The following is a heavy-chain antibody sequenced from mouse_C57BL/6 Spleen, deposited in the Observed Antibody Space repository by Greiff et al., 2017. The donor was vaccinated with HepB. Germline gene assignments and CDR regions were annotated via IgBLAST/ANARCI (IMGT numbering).Heavy chain of an antibody. V-gene: IGHV5-17*01. CDR2: ISSGSSTI. J-gene: IGHJ3*01. CDR1: GFTFSDYG. Sequence: EVKLMESGGGLVKPGGSLKLSCAASGFTFSDYGMHWVRQAPEKGLEWVAYISSGSSTIYYADTVKGRFTISRDNAKNTLFLQMTSLRSEDTAMYYCARPSANSFAYWGQGTLVTVSA. CDR3: ARPSANSFAY. D-gene: IGHD3-3*01.